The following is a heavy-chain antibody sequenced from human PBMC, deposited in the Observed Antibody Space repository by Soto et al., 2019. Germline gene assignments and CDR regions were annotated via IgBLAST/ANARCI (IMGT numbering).Heavy chain of an antibody. CDR3: ARTTIFGVVIDYYYMDV. CDR1: GYTFTSYY. Sequence: GASVKVSCKASGYTFTSYYMHWVRQAPGQGLEWTGIINPSGGSTSYAQKFQGRVTMTRDTSTSTVYMELSSLRSEDTAVYYCARTTIFGVVIDYYYMDVWGKGTTVTVS. CDR2: INPSGGST. D-gene: IGHD3-3*01. J-gene: IGHJ6*03. V-gene: IGHV1-46*03.